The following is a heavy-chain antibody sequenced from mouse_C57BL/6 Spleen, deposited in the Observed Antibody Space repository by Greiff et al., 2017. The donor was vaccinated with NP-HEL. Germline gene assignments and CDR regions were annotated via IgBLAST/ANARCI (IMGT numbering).Heavy chain of an antibody. CDR1: GFTFSDFY. J-gene: IGHJ4*01. Sequence: EVKVVESGGGLVQSGRSLRLSCATSGFTFSDFYMEWVRQAPGKGLEWIAASRNKANDYTTEYSASVKGRFIVSRDTSPSILYLQMNALRAEDTAIYYCARDADYDCDGAMDYWGQGTSVTVSS. CDR3: ARDADYDCDGAMDY. V-gene: IGHV7-1*01. CDR2: SRNKANDYTT. D-gene: IGHD2-4*01.